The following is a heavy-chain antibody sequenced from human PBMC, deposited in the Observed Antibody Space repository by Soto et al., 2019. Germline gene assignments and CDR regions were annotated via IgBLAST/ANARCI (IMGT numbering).Heavy chain of an antibody. CDR2: IYWDDDK. CDR1: GFSLSTSGVG. J-gene: IGHJ1*01. V-gene: IGHV2-5*02. D-gene: IGHD6-13*01. Sequence: QITLKESGPTLVKPTQTLTLTCTFSGFSLSTSGVGVGWIRQPPGKALEWLALIYWDDDKRYSPSLKSRLTITKDTSKNPVVLTMTNMDPVDTATYYCARRYSSSWSGSEYFHHWGQGTLVTVSS. CDR3: ARRYSSSWSGSEYFHH.